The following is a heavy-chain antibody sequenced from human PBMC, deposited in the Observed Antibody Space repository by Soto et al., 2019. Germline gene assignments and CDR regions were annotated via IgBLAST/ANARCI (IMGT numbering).Heavy chain of an antibody. CDR2: IYTSGST. J-gene: IGHJ5*02. Sequence: SETLSLTCTVSGGSISSYYWSWIRQPAGKGLEWIGRIYTSGSTNYNPSLKSRVTMSVDTSKNQFSLKMRSVTAAGTAVYYCARDRPHYYDSSGYYYVGWFDPWGQGTLVTVSS. V-gene: IGHV4-4*07. CDR3: ARDRPHYYDSSGYYYVGWFDP. CDR1: GGSISSYY. D-gene: IGHD3-22*01.